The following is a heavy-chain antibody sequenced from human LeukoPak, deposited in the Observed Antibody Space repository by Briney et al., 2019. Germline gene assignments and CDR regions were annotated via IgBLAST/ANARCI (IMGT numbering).Heavy chain of an antibody. V-gene: IGHV1-8*03. CDR3: ARARANSDFDD. CDR2: MNPNSGNT. Sequence: ASVKVSCKASGYTFTSYDINWVRQATGQGLEWMGWMNPNSGNTGYAQKFQGRVTITRNTSISTAYMELCSLRSEDTAVYYCARARANSDFDDWGQGTLVTVSS. CDR1: GYTFTSYD. D-gene: IGHD2/OR15-2a*01. J-gene: IGHJ4*02.